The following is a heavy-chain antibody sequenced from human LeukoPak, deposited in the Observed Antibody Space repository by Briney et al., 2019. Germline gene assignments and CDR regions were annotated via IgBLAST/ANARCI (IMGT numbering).Heavy chain of an antibody. Sequence: GGSLRLSCAASGFTFSSYSMNWVRQAPGKGLEWVSYISSSSSTIYYADSVKGRFTISRDNAKNSLYLQMNSLRAEDTAVYYCARDHDYVWGNPDYWGQGTLVTVSS. V-gene: IGHV3-48*04. CDR1: GFTFSSYS. CDR3: ARDHDYVWGNPDY. J-gene: IGHJ4*02. D-gene: IGHD3-16*01. CDR2: ISSSSSTI.